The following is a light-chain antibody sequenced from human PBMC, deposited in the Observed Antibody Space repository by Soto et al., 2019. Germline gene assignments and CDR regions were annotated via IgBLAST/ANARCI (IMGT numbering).Light chain of an antibody. Sequence: SVLTQPPSASGTPGQRVTLSCSGSSSNIGSNYVYWYQQLPGTAPKLLIYRNNQRPSGVPDRFSGSKSGTSASLAISGLRSEDEADYYCAAWDDSLSGLFGGGTKLTVL. CDR3: AAWDDSLSGL. CDR1: SSNIGSNY. V-gene: IGLV1-47*01. J-gene: IGLJ2*01. CDR2: RNN.